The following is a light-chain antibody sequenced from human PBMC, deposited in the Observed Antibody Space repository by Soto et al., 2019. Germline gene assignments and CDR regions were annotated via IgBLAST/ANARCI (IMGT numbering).Light chain of an antibody. V-gene: IGLV2-14*01. CDR2: DVD. CDR1: GSDVGGYNY. J-gene: IGLJ2*01. CDR3: SSYTSSSTVV. Sequence: QSALTQPASVSGSPGQSITIPCTGSGSDVGGYNYVSWYQQHPGKAPKLMIYDVDNRPSGVSNRFSGSKSGNTASLTISGLQAEDEADYYCSSYTSSSTVVFGGGTKLTVL.